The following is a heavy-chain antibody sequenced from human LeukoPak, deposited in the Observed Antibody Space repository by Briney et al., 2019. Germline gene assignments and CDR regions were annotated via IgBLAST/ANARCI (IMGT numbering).Heavy chain of an antibody. CDR3: AELGITMIGGV. CDR1: GFTFSDYY. Sequence: GGSLRLSCAASGFTFSDYYMTWIRQAQGKGLEWVSCISSSGSSIYYADSVKGRFTISRDNAKNSLYLQMNSLRAEDTAVYYCAELGITMIGGVWGKGTTVTISS. CDR2: ISSSGSSI. V-gene: IGHV3-11*04. D-gene: IGHD3-10*02. J-gene: IGHJ6*04.